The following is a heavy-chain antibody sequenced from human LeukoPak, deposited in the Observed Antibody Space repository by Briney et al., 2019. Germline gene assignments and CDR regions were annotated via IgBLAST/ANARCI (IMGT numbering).Heavy chain of an antibody. J-gene: IGHJ4*02. D-gene: IGHD2-2*01. CDR3: ARGAISPFDY. Sequence: TSGTLSLTCAVSGGSISSGGYSWSWIRQPPGKGLEWIGYIYHSGSTYYNPSLKSRVTISVDRSKNQFSLKLSSVTAADTAVYYCARGAISPFDYWGQGTLVTVSS. CDR1: GGSISSGGYS. V-gene: IGHV4-30-2*01. CDR2: IYHSGST.